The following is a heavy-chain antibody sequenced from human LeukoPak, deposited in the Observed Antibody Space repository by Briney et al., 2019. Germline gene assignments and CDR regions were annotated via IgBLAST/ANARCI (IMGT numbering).Heavy chain of an antibody. CDR3: ATLEGYDDYGYYFDY. CDR2: ISAYNGNT. V-gene: IGHV1-18*04. CDR1: GYTFTSYG. Sequence: ASVKVSCKASGYTFTSYGISWVRQAPGQGLEWMGWISAYNGNTNYAQKLQGRVTMTTDTSTSTAYMELRSLRSEDTAVYYCATLEGYDDYGYYFDYWGQGTLVTVSS. D-gene: IGHD3-16*01. J-gene: IGHJ4*02.